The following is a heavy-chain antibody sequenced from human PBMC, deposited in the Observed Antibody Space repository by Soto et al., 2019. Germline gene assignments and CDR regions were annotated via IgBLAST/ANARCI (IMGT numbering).Heavy chain of an antibody. D-gene: IGHD2-15*01. J-gene: IGHJ6*02. CDR3: AKLPGYCSGGSCPPLPTRMDV. CDR2: INHSGST. V-gene: IGHV4-34*01. CDR1: GGSFSGYY. Sequence: SETLSLTCAVYGGSFSGYYWSWLRQPPGKGLEWIGEINHSGSTNYNPSLKSRVTISVDTSKNQFSLKLSSVTAADTAVYYCAKLPGYCSGGSCPPLPTRMDVWGQGTTVTVSS.